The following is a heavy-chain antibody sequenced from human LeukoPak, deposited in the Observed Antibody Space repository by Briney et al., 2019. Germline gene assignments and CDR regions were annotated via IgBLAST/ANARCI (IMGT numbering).Heavy chain of an antibody. CDR1: GGSISSSSYY. CDR2: IYYSGST. CDR3: ARHPIGYCSGGSCRPFDY. J-gene: IGHJ4*02. V-gene: IGHV4-39*01. Sequence: SETLSLTCTVSGGSISSSSYYWGWIRQPPGKGLEWIGSIYYSGSTYYNPSLKSRVTISVDTSKNQFSLKLSSVTAADTAVYYCARHPIGYCSGGSCRPFDYWGQGTLVSVSS. D-gene: IGHD2-15*01.